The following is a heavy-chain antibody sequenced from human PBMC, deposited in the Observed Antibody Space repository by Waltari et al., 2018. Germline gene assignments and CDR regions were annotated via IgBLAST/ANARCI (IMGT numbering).Heavy chain of an antibody. CDR2: ISHSGTT. CDR3: ARQEIIVEVTGDGFDI. V-gene: IGHV4-34*01. J-gene: IGHJ3*02. D-gene: IGHD2-21*02. Sequence: QVQLQQWGAGLLKPSETLSLTCAVYGGSFSGYYWSWIRQPPGKGLEWVGEISHSGTTNYNPSLKRRVTISLDTSKNQFSLKLSSVTAADTAVYYCARQEIIVEVTGDGFDIWGQGTMVTVSS. CDR1: GGSFSGYY.